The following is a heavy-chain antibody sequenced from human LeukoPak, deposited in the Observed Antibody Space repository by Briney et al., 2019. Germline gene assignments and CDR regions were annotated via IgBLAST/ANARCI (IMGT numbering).Heavy chain of an antibody. CDR1: GFTFSSYS. D-gene: IGHD4-17*01. CDR2: ISSSSSYI. CDR3: ASFIVSVTTDTYFDY. J-gene: IGHJ4*02. Sequence: GGSLRLSCAASGFTFSSYSMNWVRQAPGKGLEWVSSISSSSSYIYYADSVKGRFTISRDNAKNSLYLPMNSLRAEDTAVYYCASFIVSVTTDTYFDYWGQGTLVTVSS. V-gene: IGHV3-21*01.